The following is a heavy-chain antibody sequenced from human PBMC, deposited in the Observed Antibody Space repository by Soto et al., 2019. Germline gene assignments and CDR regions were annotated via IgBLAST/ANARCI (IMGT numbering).Heavy chain of an antibody. CDR2: IYSGSST. CDR3: ARAISVSSGFDY. V-gene: IGHV3-53*01. CDR1: GFTVSSNY. J-gene: IGHJ4*02. D-gene: IGHD3-16*02. Sequence: GGSLRLSCAASGFTVSSNYMSWVRQAPGKGLEWVSVIYSGSSTYYADSVKVRFTIARDNSKNTLYLQMNSLRAEDTAVYYCARAISVSSGFDYWGQGTLVTVSS.